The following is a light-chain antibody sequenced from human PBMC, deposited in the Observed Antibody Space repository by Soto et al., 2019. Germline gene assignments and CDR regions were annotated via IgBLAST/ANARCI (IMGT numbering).Light chain of an antibody. CDR2: AAS. CDR1: QSIRSY. Sequence: KMTQWKCSLFASVADRFTITCRASQSIRSYLNWYQQKPGKAPKLLIYAASSLQSGVPSRFSGSACGTDFTLSICSLQPEDFATYYCQGSYSTPHTCGQGTRLEI. CDR3: QGSYSTPHT. V-gene: IGKV1-39*01. J-gene: IGKJ5*01.